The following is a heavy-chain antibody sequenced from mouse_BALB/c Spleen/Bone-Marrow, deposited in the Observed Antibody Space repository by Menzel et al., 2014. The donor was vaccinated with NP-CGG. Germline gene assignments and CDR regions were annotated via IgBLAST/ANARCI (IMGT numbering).Heavy chain of an antibody. D-gene: IGHD2-1*01. J-gene: IGHJ1*01. CDR2: VNPNNGGT. CDR3: ARGYGNYWYFDV. CDR1: GYSFTGYY. V-gene: IGHV1-26*01. Sequence: EVKLVESGPDLVKPGASVEISCKASGYSFTGYYMHWVKQSHGKSPEWIGRVNPNNGGTSYNQKFKGKAILTVDKSSSTAYMELRSLTSEDSAVYYCARGYGNYWYFDVWGAGTTVTVSS.